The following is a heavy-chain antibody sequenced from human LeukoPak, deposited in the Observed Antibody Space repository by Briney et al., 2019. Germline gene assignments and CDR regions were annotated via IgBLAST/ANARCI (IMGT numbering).Heavy chain of an antibody. D-gene: IGHD1-26*01. Sequence: GGSLRLSCAASGFTFSSYSMNWVRQAPGKGLEWVSSISSSSSYIYYADSVKGRFTISRDNAKNTLYLQMNSLRAEDTAVYYCARERGEWELLRFDPWGQGTLVTVSS. J-gene: IGHJ5*02. CDR3: ARERGEWELLRFDP. V-gene: IGHV3-21*01. CDR1: GFTFSSYS. CDR2: ISSSSSYI.